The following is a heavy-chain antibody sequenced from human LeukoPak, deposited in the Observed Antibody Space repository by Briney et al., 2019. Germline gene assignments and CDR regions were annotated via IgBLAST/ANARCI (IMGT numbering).Heavy chain of an antibody. CDR1: GFTFSSYA. Sequence: GGSLRLSCAASGFTFSSYAMSWVRQAPGKGLEWFSAISGSGGSTYYADSVKGRFTISRDNSKNTLYLQMNSLRAEDTAVYYCAGGSKDMVRGVIMVNWFDPWGQGTLVTVSS. CDR3: AGGSKDMVRGVIMVNWFDP. CDR2: ISGSGGST. D-gene: IGHD3-10*01. V-gene: IGHV3-23*01. J-gene: IGHJ5*02.